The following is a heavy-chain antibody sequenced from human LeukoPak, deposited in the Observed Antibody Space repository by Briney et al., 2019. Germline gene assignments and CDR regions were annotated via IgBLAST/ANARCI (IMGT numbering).Heavy chain of an antibody. J-gene: IGHJ4*02. CDR1: GFTFSRYG. CDR3: AKETHQMVAKSFDS. CDR2: VAYDGRTQ. D-gene: IGHD2-15*01. Sequence: GGSLRLSCAASGFTFSRYGMSWVRQAPGKGLEWVAVVAYDGRTQFYADSVKGRFTISRDNSRNTLSLQMDSLRADDTAFYYCAKETHQMVAKSFDSWGLGTLVTVSS. V-gene: IGHV3-30*18.